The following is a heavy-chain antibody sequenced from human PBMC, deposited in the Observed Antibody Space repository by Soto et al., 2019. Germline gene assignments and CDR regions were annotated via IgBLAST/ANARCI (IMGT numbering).Heavy chain of an antibody. D-gene: IGHD5-12*01. CDR2: IYYSGST. CDR3: ARGGSGSKYWYFDX. Sequence: SETLSLTCTVSGGSISSGGYYWSWIRQHPGKGLEWIGYIYYSGSTYYNPSLKSRVTISVDTSKNQFSLKLSSVTAADTAVYYCARGGSGSKYWYFDXWGRGTLVTVSS. J-gene: IGHJ2*01. V-gene: IGHV4-31*03. CDR1: GGSISSGGYY.